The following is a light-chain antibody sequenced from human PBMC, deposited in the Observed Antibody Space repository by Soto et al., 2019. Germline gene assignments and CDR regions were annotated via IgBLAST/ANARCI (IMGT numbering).Light chain of an antibody. V-gene: IGLV2-14*01. CDR1: SSDIGGYNF. CDR2: AVS. Sequence: QSALTQPASVSGSPGQSITISCTGTSSDIGGYNFVSWYQHHPGKAPKLMIFAVSNRPSGVSNRFSGSKSGNTASLTISGLQPEDEADYFCYSYTSSSTNVFGSGTSSPS. CDR3: YSYTSSSTNV. J-gene: IGLJ1*01.